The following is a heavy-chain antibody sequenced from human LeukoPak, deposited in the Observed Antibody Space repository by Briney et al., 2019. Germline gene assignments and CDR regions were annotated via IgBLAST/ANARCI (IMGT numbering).Heavy chain of an antibody. CDR1: GYTLTELS. CDR3: AKGPSDEAWFDP. Sequence: ASVKVSCKVSGYTLTELSMHWVRQAPGKGLEWMGGFDPEDGETIYAQKFQGRVTMTEDTSTDTAYMELSSLRSEDTAVYYCAKGPSDEAWFDPWGQGTLVTVSS. CDR2: FDPEDGET. V-gene: IGHV1-24*01. J-gene: IGHJ5*02.